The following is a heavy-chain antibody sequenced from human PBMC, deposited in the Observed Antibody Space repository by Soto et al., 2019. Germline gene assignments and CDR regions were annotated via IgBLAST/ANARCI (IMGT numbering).Heavy chain of an antibody. V-gene: IGHV4-30-4*01. J-gene: IGHJ4*02. CDR1: GGSISSGDYY. CDR2: ISYSGST. Sequence: QVQLQESGPGLVKPSQTLSLTCTVSGGSISSGDYYWSWFRQPPGKGLEWIGYISYSGSTYYNPSLKSRLTISVDTSKNQFSLKLTSVTAADTAVYYCVTLFGAAAPFDYWGQGTLVTVSS. CDR3: VTLFGAAAPFDY. D-gene: IGHD6-13*01.